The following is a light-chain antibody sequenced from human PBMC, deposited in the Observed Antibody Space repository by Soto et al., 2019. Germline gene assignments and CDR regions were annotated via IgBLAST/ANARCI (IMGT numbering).Light chain of an antibody. CDR1: SGSIASNY. CDR2: EDN. CDR3: PSYDSSKVE. J-gene: IGLJ2*01. Sequence: NFMLTQPHSVSESPGKTVTISCTRSSGSIASNYVQWYQQRPGSAPTTVIYEDNQRPSGVPDRFSGSIDSSSNSASLTISGLETEGEAEYYCPSYDSSKVEVGGGTKVTVL. V-gene: IGLV6-57*04.